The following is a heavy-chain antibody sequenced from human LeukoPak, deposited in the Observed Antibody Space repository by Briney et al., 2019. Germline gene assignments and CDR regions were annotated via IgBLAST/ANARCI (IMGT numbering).Heavy chain of an antibody. D-gene: IGHD6-19*01. CDR1: GFSFSTYW. CDR3: GRRPREIAVADY. V-gene: IGHV3-7*01. Sequence: GGSLRLSCAASGFSFSTYWMSWVRQAPGRGLGWVANIKQDGSGKYYVDSVKGRFTISRDNAKNSLYLQMNSLRAEDTAVYYCGRRPREIAVADYWGQGTLVTVSS. CDR2: IKQDGSGK. J-gene: IGHJ4*02.